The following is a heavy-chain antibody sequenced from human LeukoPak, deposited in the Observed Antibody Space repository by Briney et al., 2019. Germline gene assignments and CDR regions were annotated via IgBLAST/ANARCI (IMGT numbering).Heavy chain of an antibody. D-gene: IGHD3-10*01. Sequence: GESLKISCKGSGYSFITYWIAWVRQMPGKGLEWVGIIYPGDSDTRYNPSFQDQVTISADKSISTAYLQWSSLKASDTAMYYCARQRFTMRAYAGNWFDPWGQGTLVTVSS. V-gene: IGHV5-51*01. CDR2: IYPGDSDT. CDR3: ARQRFTMRAYAGNWFDP. CDR1: GYSFITYW. J-gene: IGHJ5*02.